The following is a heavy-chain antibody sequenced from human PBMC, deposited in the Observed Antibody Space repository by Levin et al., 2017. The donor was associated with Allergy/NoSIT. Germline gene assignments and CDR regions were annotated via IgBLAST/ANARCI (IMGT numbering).Heavy chain of an antibody. J-gene: IGHJ4*02. D-gene: IGHD2-2*01. Sequence: GESLKISCAASGFTFSSYSMNWVRQAPGKGLEWVSYISSSSSTIYYADSVKGRFTISRDNAKNSLYLQMNSLRAEDTAVYYCAREYKAAMYSYWGQGTLVTVSS. CDR2: ISSSSSTI. V-gene: IGHV3-48*04. CDR1: GFTFSSYS. CDR3: AREYKAAMYSY.